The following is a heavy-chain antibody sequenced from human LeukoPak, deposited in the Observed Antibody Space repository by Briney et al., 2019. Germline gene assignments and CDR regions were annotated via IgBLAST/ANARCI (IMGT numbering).Heavy chain of an antibody. V-gene: IGHV4-4*02. CDR1: GGSISSSNW. CDR2: IYHSGST. D-gene: IGHD6-19*01. Sequence: SETLSLTCVVSGGSISSSNWWSWVRQPPEKGLEWIGEIYHSGSTNYNPSLKSRVTISVDKSKNQFSLKLSSVTAADTAVYYCARYDVGWYYFDYWGQGTLVTVSS. CDR3: ARYDVGWYYFDY. J-gene: IGHJ4*02.